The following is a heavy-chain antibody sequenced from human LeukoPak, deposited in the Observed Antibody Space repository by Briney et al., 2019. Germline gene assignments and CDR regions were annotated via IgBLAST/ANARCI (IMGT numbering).Heavy chain of an antibody. V-gene: IGHV4-4*02. CDR3: ARDPNIVSTVTLRAFDI. J-gene: IGHJ3*02. D-gene: IGHD5/OR15-5a*01. CDR1: GGSISSSSW. CDR2: VYHSGSP. Sequence: PSGTLSLTCAVSGGSISSSSWWSWVRQPPGKGLERIGEVYHSGSPNYNPSFRGRVTILVDKSKNQFSLNLGSLTAADTAVYYCARDPNIVSTVTLRAFDIWGQGTMVTVSS.